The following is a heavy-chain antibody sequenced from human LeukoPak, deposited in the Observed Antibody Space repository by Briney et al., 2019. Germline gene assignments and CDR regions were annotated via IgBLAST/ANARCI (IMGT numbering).Heavy chain of an antibody. CDR1: GFTFSSYT. CDR2: ISGDKSYI. Sequence: GGSLRLSCVASGFTFSSYTMNWVRQAPGKGLEWVSCISGDKSYIHYADSVKGRFTISRDNAKNTLYLQMNSLRVEDTAVYYCTTVTYYNSRAPGDYWGQGTLVTVSS. V-gene: IGHV3-21*01. CDR3: TTVTYYNSRAPGDY. D-gene: IGHD3-10*01. J-gene: IGHJ4*02.